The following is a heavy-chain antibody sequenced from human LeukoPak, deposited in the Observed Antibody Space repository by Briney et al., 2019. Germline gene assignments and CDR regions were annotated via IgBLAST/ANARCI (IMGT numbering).Heavy chain of an antibody. Sequence: GASVKVSCKISGYTLTELSMHWVRQAPGKGLEWMGSFDPENGETLYAQEFQGRVTLTEDTSADTAYMELISLRSEDTAVYYCTRSAVVLPYYFDYWGQGTLVTVSS. CDR3: TRSAVVLPYYFDY. CDR2: FDPENGET. D-gene: IGHD3-22*01. J-gene: IGHJ4*02. CDR1: GYTLTELS. V-gene: IGHV1-24*01.